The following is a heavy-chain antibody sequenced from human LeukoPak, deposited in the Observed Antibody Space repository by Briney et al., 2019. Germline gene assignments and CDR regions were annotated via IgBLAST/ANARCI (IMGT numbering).Heavy chain of an antibody. J-gene: IGHJ4*02. Sequence: GGSLRLSCAASGFTFSSYAMSWVRQAPGKGLEWVSGISWNSGSIGYADSVKGRFTISRDNAKNSLYLQMNSLRAEDTALYYCAKEYSRGFDYWGQGTLVTVSS. CDR1: GFTFSSYA. V-gene: IGHV3-9*01. CDR2: ISWNSGSI. D-gene: IGHD6-13*01. CDR3: AKEYSRGFDY.